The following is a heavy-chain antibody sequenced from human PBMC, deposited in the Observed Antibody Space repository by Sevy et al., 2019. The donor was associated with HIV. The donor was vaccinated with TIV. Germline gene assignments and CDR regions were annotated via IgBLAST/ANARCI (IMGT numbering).Heavy chain of an antibody. D-gene: IGHD3-3*01. CDR3: AREKTILEWRYGMDV. J-gene: IGHJ6*02. CDR2: ISSGSGVI. Sequence: GGSLRLSCATSGFTFSTYNMNWVRQAPGKGLEWVSSISSGSGVIFYADSVKNRFTISRDNAKNSLDLQMNSLRAEDAAVYYCAREKTILEWRYGMDVWGQGTTVTVSS. CDR1: GFTFSTYN. V-gene: IGHV3-21*01.